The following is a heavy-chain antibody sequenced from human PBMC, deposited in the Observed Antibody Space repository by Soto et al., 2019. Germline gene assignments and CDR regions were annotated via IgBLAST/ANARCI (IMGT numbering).Heavy chain of an antibody. J-gene: IGHJ3*02. CDR1: GGSISSSSYY. V-gene: IGHV4-39*01. D-gene: IGHD5-12*01. Sequence: SETLSLTCTVSGGSISSSSYYWGWIRQPPGKGLEWIGSIYYSGSTYYNPSLKSRVTISVDTSKNQFSLKLSSVTAADTAVYYCARPKERGMVGYSGYPRWAFDIWGQGTMVTVSS. CDR2: IYYSGST. CDR3: ARPKERGMVGYSGYPRWAFDI.